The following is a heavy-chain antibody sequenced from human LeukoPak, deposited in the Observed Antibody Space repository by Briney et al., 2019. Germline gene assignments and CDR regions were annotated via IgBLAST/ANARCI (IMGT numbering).Heavy chain of an antibody. J-gene: IGHJ3*01. Sequence: SETLSLTCTVSGGSFSGYYWSWIRQPPGKGLEWIGEINHSGSTNYNPSLKSRVTISVDTSKKQFSLKLSSVTAADTAVYYCAWNYDSSGYKTWGQGTMVTVSS. CDR2: INHSGST. CDR3: AWNYDSSGYKT. CDR1: GGSFSGYY. V-gene: IGHV4-34*01. D-gene: IGHD3-22*01.